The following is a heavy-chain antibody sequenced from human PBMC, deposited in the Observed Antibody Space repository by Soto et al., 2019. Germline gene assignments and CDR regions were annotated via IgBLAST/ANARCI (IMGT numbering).Heavy chain of an antibody. D-gene: IGHD1-20*01. CDR3: AREQYNWKL. Sequence: QVQLQESGPGLVKPSETLSLTCSVSGVSITSYYWTWFRHPPGKGLEWIGYVYHTGNTYYNPSLKGRVTISLDTSKNEVSLRLKSVTAADTAVYYCAREQYNWKLWGQGTLFTVSS. J-gene: IGHJ4*02. V-gene: IGHV4-59*01. CDR2: VYHTGNT. CDR1: GVSITSYY.